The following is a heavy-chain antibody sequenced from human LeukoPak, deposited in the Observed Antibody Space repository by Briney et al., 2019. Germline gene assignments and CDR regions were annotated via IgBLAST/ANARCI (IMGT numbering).Heavy chain of an antibody. Sequence: SLRLSCAASGFTFGDYAMHWVRQAPGKGLEWVSSITWNSGSIDYADSVKGRFTISRDNAKNSLYLQMNSLRAEDMALYYCAKGTVSSGYYWVFEYWGQGTLVTVSS. CDR3: AKGTVSSGYYWVFEY. J-gene: IGHJ4*02. D-gene: IGHD3-22*01. CDR1: GFTFGDYA. CDR2: ITWNSGSI. V-gene: IGHV3-9*03.